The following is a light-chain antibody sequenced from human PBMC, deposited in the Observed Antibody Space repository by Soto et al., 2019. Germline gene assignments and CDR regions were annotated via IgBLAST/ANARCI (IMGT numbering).Light chain of an antibody. Sequence: DVQMTQSPSSLSASVGDRVTITCRASQSISSCLNWYQQKPGKAPKLLIYAAYSLQDGVPSRFRGSGSGTNFSLTISRLQPEDFATYYCQQTYRDLMYTFGQGTKLETK. CDR2: AAY. J-gene: IGKJ2*01. CDR3: QQTYRDLMYT. V-gene: IGKV1-39*01. CDR1: QSISSC.